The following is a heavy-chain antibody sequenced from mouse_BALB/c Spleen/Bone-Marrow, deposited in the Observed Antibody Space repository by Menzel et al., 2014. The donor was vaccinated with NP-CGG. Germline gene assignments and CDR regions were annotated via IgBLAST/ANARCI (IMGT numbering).Heavy chain of an antibody. J-gene: IGHJ4*01. CDR2: IDPTYGNT. CDR3: ARRLQSAMDY. CDR1: GFNIKDTY. Sequence: VQLKQSGAELVKPGASVQLSCTASGFNIKDTYIHWVKQRPEQDLELIGRIDPTYGNTTYDPKFQGKATIPADPPSNTAYLQLSRLPPEDTGVHCCARRLQSAMDYWVQGTSVTGSS. D-gene: IGHD3-2*02. V-gene: IGHV14-3*02.